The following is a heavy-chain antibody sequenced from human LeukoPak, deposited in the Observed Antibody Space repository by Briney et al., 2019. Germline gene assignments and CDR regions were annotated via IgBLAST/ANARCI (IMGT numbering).Heavy chain of an antibody. J-gene: IGHJ3*02. D-gene: IGHD3-22*01. Sequence: PGRSLRLSCAASGFTFDDYAMHWVRQAPGKGLEWVSGITWNSDTIDYADSVKGRFTISRDNAKNSLYLQMNSLRAEDTALYYCAKDTTYYYDSSGYDGFDIWGQGTIVTVSS. CDR1: GFTFDDYA. CDR3: AKDTTYYYDSSGYDGFDI. CDR2: ITWNSDTI. V-gene: IGHV3-9*01.